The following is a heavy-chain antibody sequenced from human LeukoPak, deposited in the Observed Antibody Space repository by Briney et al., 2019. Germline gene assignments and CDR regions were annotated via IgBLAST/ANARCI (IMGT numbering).Heavy chain of an antibody. Sequence: GGSLRLSCAASGFTFSSYWMHWVRQAPGKGLVWVSGICGDGSGASYADFVQGRFIISRDNTKNTLYLQMNSLRDEDTAVYYCVSRLASVGLFDQWGQGTLVPVSS. D-gene: IGHD6-13*01. CDR1: GFTFSSYW. CDR2: ICGDGSGA. CDR3: VSRLASVGLFDQ. V-gene: IGHV3-74*01. J-gene: IGHJ4*02.